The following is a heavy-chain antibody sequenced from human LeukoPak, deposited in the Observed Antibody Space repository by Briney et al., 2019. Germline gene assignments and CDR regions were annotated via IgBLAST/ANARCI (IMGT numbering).Heavy chain of an antibody. CDR3: ARQFVVVPAAIEGFDP. CDR1: GGSFSGYY. D-gene: IGHD2-2*02. CDR2: INHSGST. J-gene: IGHJ5*02. V-gene: IGHV4-34*01. Sequence: SETLSLTCAVYGGSFSGYYWSWIRQPPGKGLEWIREINHSGSTNYNPSLKSRVTISVDTSKNQFSLKLSSVTAADTAVYYCARQFVVVPAAIEGFDPWGQGTLVTVSS.